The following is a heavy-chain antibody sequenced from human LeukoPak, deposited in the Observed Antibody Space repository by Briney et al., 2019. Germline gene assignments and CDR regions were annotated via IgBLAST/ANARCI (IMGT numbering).Heavy chain of an antibody. J-gene: IGHJ6*03. V-gene: IGHV4-59*01. Sequence: SETLSLTCTVSGGSISSYYWSWIRQPPGKGLEWIGYIYYSGSTNYNPSLKSRVTISGDTSKNQFSLKLSSVTAADTAVYYCARRGERRITIFGVEPYMDVWGKGTTVTVSS. CDR1: GGSISSYY. D-gene: IGHD3-3*01. CDR2: IYYSGST. CDR3: ARRGERRITIFGVEPYMDV.